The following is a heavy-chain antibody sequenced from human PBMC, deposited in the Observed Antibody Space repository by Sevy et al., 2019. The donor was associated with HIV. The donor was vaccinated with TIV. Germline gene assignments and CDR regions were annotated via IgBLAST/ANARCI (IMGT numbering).Heavy chain of an antibody. V-gene: IGHV3-48*04. Sequence: GGSLRLSCVASGFSFIHENMNWVRQAPGKGLEWLSYISTSGSTIYQADSVKGRFTIARDNAKNSLFLQMNSRRVEDTAIYYGVRDWDVKFSYGDSDPAVDCWGQGTLVTVSS. CDR1: GFSFIHEN. J-gene: IGHJ4*02. CDR3: VRDWDVKFSYGDSDPAVDC. D-gene: IGHD2-21*02. CDR2: ISTSGSTI.